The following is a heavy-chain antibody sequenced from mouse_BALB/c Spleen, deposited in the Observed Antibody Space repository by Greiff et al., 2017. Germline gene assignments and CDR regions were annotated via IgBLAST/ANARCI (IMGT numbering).Heavy chain of an antibody. CDR1: GYTFSSYW. V-gene: IGHV1-9*01. Sequence: VQLKQSGAELMKPGASVKISCKATGYTFSSYWIEWVKQRPGHGLEWIGEILPGSGSTNYNEKFKGKATFTADTSSNTAYMQLSSLTSEDSAVYYCARGTYDYEEVTFAYWGQGTLVTVSA. D-gene: IGHD2-4*01. CDR2: ILPGSGST. J-gene: IGHJ3*01. CDR3: ARGTYDYEEVTFAY.